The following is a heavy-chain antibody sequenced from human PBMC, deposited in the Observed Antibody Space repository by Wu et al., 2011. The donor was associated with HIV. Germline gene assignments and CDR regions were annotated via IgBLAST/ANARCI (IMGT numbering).Heavy chain of an antibody. CDR1: GYTFTSYY. CDR2: INPSGGST. V-gene: IGHV1-46*01. J-gene: IGHJ4*02. Sequence: QVQLVQSGAEVKKPGASVKVSCKASGYTFTSYYMHWVRQAPGQGLEWMGIINPSGGSTSCAQKFQGRVTMTSDTSTSTVYMELSSLRSEDTALYYCARVWIPLAGPYFDYWGQGTLVTVSS. CDR3: ARVWIPLAGPYFDY. D-gene: IGHD6-19*01.